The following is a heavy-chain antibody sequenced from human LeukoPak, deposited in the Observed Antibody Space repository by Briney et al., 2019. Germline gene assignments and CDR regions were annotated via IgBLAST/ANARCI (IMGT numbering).Heavy chain of an antibody. J-gene: IGHJ5*02. Sequence: ASVKVSCKASGYTFTSYGISWVRQAPGQGLEWMGWISAYNGNTNYAQKLQGRVTMTTDTSTSTAYMELRSLRSDDTAVYYCARDEGVLVEYSSSPDENWFDPWGQGTLVTVSS. V-gene: IGHV1-18*01. CDR1: GYTFTSYG. D-gene: IGHD6-6*01. CDR2: ISAYNGNT. CDR3: ARDEGVLVEYSSSPDENWFDP.